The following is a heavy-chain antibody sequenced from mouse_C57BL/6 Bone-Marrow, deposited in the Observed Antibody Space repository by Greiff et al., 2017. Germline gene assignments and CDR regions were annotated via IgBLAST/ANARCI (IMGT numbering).Heavy chain of an antibody. CDR1: GFTFSSYA. D-gene: IGHD1-1*01. CDR3: ARKGTTVVEGAMDY. Sequence: EVKLVESGGGIVKPGGSLKLSCAASGFTFSSYAMSWVRQTPEKRLEWVATISDGGSYTYYPDNVKGRFTISRDNAKNNLYLQMSHLKSEDTAMYYCARKGTTVVEGAMDYWGQGTSVTVSS. V-gene: IGHV5-4*03. J-gene: IGHJ4*01. CDR2: ISDGGSYT.